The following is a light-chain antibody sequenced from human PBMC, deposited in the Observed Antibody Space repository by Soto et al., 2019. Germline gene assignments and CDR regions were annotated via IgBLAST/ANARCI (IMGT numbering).Light chain of an antibody. J-gene: IGKJ5*01. CDR3: QQYGSSLIT. V-gene: IGKV3-20*01. CDR1: QSVSSSY. Sequence: ELVLTQSPGTLSLSPGDXATLSCRASQSVSSSYLAWYQQKPGQSPSLLIYGTSSRATGIPDRFSGRGSGTDFTLTISRLELEDLAVYYCQQYGSSLITFGQGTRLEI. CDR2: GTS.